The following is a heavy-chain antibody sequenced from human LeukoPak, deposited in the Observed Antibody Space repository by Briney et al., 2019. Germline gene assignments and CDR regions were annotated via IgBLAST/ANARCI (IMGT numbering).Heavy chain of an antibody. CDR1: GGTFSSYT. D-gene: IGHD1-7*01. CDR2: IIPILGIA. Sequence: ASVKVSCKASGGTFSSYTISWVRQAPGQGLEWMGRIIPILGIANYAQKFQGRVTITADKSTSTAYMELSSLRSEDTAVCYCAREKTGTKYYFDYWGQGTLVTVSS. J-gene: IGHJ4*02. V-gene: IGHV1-69*04. CDR3: AREKTGTKYYFDY.